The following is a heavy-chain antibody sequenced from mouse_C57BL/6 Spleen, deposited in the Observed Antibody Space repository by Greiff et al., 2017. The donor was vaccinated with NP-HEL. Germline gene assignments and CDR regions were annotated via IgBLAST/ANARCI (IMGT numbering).Heavy chain of an antibody. V-gene: IGHV1-69*01. CDR1: GYTFTSYW. Sequence: QVQLQQPGAELVMPGASVKLSCKASGYTFTSYWMHWVKQRPGQGLEWIGEIDPSDSYTNYNQKFKGKSTLTVDKSSSTAYMQLSSLTSEDSAVYYCASREAVVARGYFDVWGTGTTVTVSS. D-gene: IGHD1-1*01. J-gene: IGHJ1*03. CDR2: IDPSDSYT. CDR3: ASREAVVARGYFDV.